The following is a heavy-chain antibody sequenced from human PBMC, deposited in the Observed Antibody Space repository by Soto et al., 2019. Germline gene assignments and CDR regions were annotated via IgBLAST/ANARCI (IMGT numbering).Heavy chain of an antibody. CDR3: ARGRHHDFWSAPSYYYYMDV. CDR2: INHSGST. V-gene: IGHV4-34*01. Sequence: PSETLSLTCAVYGGSFSGYYWSWIRQPPGKGLEWIGEINHSGSTNYNPSLKSRVTISVDTSKNQFSLKLSSVTAADTAVYYCARGRHHDFWSAPSYYYYMDVWGKGTTVTVSS. D-gene: IGHD3-3*01. CDR1: GGSFSGYY. J-gene: IGHJ6*03.